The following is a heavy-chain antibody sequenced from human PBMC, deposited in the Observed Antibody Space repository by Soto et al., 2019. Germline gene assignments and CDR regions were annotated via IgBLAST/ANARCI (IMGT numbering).Heavy chain of an antibody. D-gene: IGHD5-18*01. CDR3: ARDTRNSYGYWTPIDY. CDR1: GYTFTSYG. Sequence: QVQLVQSGAEVKKPGASVKVSCKASGYTFTSYGISWVRQAPGQGLEWMGWISAYNGNTNYAQKLQGRVTMTTDTSTSTADMELRSLRSDDTAVYYCARDTRNSYGYWTPIDYWGQGTLVTVSS. J-gene: IGHJ4*02. V-gene: IGHV1-18*01. CDR2: ISAYNGNT.